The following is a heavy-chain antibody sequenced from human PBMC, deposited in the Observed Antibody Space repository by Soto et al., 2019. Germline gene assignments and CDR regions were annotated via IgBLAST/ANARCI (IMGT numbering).Heavy chain of an antibody. Sequence: EVQLVESGVGLVQPGGSLRLSCAASGFTFSSYSMNWVRQAPGKRLEWVSYISSSSSTIYYADSVKGRFTISRDYAKNSLYLQMNSLRVEDTAVYYCARDPPYYDILTGCFDHWGQGTLVTVSS. V-gene: IGHV3-48*04. CDR3: ARDPPYYDILTGCFDH. CDR2: ISSSSSTI. J-gene: IGHJ4*02. CDR1: GFTFSSYS. D-gene: IGHD3-9*01.